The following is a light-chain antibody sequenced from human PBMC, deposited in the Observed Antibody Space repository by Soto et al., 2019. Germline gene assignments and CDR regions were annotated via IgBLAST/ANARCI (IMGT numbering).Light chain of an antibody. V-gene: IGKV3D-15*01. CDR2: YIS. CDR1: QSAGNF. CDR3: QQHNQWPIT. J-gene: IGKJ5*01. Sequence: IAMTQSPATLSVSHGETASLSCRASQSAGNFLAWYQQKPGQAPRLLIYYISTRATGIPARFSGSGSGTEFTLTINSLQSEDSAVYYCQQHNQWPITFGQGTRLEIK.